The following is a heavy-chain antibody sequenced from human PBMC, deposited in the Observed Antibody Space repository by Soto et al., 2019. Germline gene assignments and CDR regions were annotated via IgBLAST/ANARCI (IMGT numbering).Heavy chain of an antibody. V-gene: IGHV1-18*01. CDR1: GYTFTSYG. CDR2: ISAYNGNT. J-gene: IGHJ4*02. CDR3: ARGTYCGGDCYSHFDY. D-gene: IGHD2-21*02. Sequence: ASVKVSCKASGYTFTSYGISWVRQAPGQGLEWMGWISAYNGNTNYAQKLQGRVTMTTDTSTSTAYMELRSLRSDDTAVYYCARGTYCGGDCYSHFDYWGQGTLVTVSS.